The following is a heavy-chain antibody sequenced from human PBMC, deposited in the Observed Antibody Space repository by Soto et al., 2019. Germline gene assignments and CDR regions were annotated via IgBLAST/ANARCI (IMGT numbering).Heavy chain of an antibody. CDR1: GFTFSSYS. J-gene: IGHJ3*02. Sequence: EVQLVESGGGLVKPGGSLRLSCAASGFTFSSYSMNWVRQAPGKGLEWVSSISSSSSYIYYADSVKGRFTISRDNAKNSLYLQMNSLRAEDTAVYYCARTTGEYSSSSWGGEGIGYAFDIWGQGTMVTVSS. D-gene: IGHD6-6*01. CDR3: ARTTGEYSSSSWGGEGIGYAFDI. V-gene: IGHV3-21*01. CDR2: ISSSSSYI.